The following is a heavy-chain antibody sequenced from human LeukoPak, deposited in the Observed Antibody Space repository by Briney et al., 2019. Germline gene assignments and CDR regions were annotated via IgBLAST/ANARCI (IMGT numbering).Heavy chain of an antibody. CDR3: AKVGLSSGWGWFDP. Sequence: GGPLRLSCAASAVTFSSYVMSWVRQAPGKGLEWVSAISDSGFSTYYADSVRGRFTISRDNLKNTLYLQMNSLRAEDTAVYYCAKVGLSSGWGWFDPWGQGTLVTVSS. CDR1: AVTFSSYV. CDR2: ISDSGFST. V-gene: IGHV3-23*01. J-gene: IGHJ5*02. D-gene: IGHD6-19*01.